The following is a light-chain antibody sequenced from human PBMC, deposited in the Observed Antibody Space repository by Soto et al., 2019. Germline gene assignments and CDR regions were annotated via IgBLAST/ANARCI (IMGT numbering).Light chain of an antibody. J-gene: IGLJ1*01. Sequence: QAVVTQEPSLTVSPGGTVTLTCGSSTGAVTSGYYPYWFQQKPGQAPRTLIYDTSNKHSWTPARFSGSLLGGKAALTLSGAQPEDEAEYYCLLSYSGARPYVFGTGTKVTVL. CDR1: TGAVTSGYY. CDR2: DTS. CDR3: LLSYSGARPYV. V-gene: IGLV7-46*01.